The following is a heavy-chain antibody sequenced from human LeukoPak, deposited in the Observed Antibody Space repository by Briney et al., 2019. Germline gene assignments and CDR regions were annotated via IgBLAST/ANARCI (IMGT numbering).Heavy chain of an antibody. Sequence: GRSLRLSCAASGITFRSYGTHWVRQAPGKGLEWVAFIWYDGSNKYYADSVKGRFTISRDNSRNTLFLQMNSLRAEDTAVYYCATDRATQYFDYWGQGTLVSVSS. CDR2: IWYDGSNK. D-gene: IGHD2-15*01. CDR1: GITFRSYG. J-gene: IGHJ4*02. CDR3: ATDRATQYFDY. V-gene: IGHV3-33*01.